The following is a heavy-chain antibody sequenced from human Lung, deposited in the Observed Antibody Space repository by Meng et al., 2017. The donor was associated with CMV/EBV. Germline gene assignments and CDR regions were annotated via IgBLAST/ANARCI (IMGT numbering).Heavy chain of an antibody. J-gene: IGHJ4*02. V-gene: IGHV3-21*06. D-gene: IGHD4-11*01. CDR2: ISSSSSYI. CDR3: ARDRQNSNYGSTDY. CDR1: GFDFSTYS. Sequence: GESXKISCLGSGFDFSTYSMNWFRQAPGKGPEWVSSISSSSSYIYYADSVKGRFTVSRNNANDSLYLQMNSLRAEDTGVYYCARDRQNSNYGSTDYWGQGXLVTVSS.